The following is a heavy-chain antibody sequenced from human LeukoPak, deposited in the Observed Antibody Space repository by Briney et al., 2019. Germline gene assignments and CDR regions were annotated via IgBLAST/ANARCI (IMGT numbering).Heavy chain of an antibody. CDR3: AREETAYYYDSSGYYPRTHRWFDP. CDR2: INPSGGST. CDR1: GYTFTSYY. Sequence: ASVKVSCKASGYTFTSYYMHWVRQAPGQGLEWMGIINPSGGSTSYAQKFQGRVTMTRDTSTSTVYMELSSLRSEDTAVYYCAREETAYYYDSSGYYPRTHRWFDPWGQGTLVTVSS. J-gene: IGHJ5*02. V-gene: IGHV1-46*01. D-gene: IGHD3-22*01.